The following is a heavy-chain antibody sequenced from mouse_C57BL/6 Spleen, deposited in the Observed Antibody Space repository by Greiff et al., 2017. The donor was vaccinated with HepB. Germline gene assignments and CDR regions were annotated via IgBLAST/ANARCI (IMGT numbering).Heavy chain of an antibody. CDR3: ARRVIYYDYVDY. CDR1: GYTFTSYG. CDR2: IYPRSGNT. J-gene: IGHJ2*01. V-gene: IGHV1-81*01. Sequence: QVQLQQSGAELARPGASVKLSCKASGYTFTSYGISWVKQRTGQGLEWIGEIYPRSGNTYYNEKFKGKATLTADKSSSTAYMELRSLTSEDSAVYFCARRVIYYDYVDYWAKAPLSQSPQ. D-gene: IGHD2-4*01.